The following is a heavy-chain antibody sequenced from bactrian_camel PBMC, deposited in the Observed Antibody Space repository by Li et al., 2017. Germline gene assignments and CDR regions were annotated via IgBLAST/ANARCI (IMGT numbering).Heavy chain of an antibody. V-gene: IGHV3S6*01. Sequence: QVQLVESGGGLVQPGGSLRLSCSAGGSTSMYWWMGWVRQTPGKGLEWVSSIYSDGSNTYYADSVKGRFIISRDNAKNTLYLQMNSLKPEDAAMYYCAAGQALWPSGCDDDVYWGQGTQVTVS. J-gene: IGHJ4*01. D-gene: IGHD3*01. CDR1: GSTSMYWW. CDR2: IYSDGSNT. CDR3: AAGQALWPSGCDDDVY.